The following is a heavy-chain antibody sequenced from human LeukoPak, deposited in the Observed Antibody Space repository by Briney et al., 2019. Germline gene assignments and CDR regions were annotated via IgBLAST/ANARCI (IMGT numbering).Heavy chain of an antibody. Sequence: GESLKISCKGSGYSFTSYWIGWVRQMPGKGLEWMGIIYPGDSDTRYSPSFQGQVTISADKSISTAYLQWSSLKASDTAMYYCAATTVTSTRPSAFDIWGQGTMVTVSS. J-gene: IGHJ3*02. CDR1: GYSFTSYW. CDR3: AATTVTSTRPSAFDI. V-gene: IGHV5-51*01. CDR2: IYPGDSDT. D-gene: IGHD4-17*01.